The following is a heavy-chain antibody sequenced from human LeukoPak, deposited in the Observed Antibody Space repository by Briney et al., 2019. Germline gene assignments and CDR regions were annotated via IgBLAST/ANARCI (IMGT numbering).Heavy chain of an antibody. CDR3: AKDIQLST. CDR2: ISSSGNNA. V-gene: IGHV3-23*01. Sequence: GGSLRLSCAVPGFTFRDAAMTWVRQAPGKGLEWVSLISSSGNNAYYADSVKGRFTISRDNSKNTLSLKMNSLRVEDTAIYYCAKDIQLSTWGLGTMVTVSS. J-gene: IGHJ3*01. CDR1: GFTFRDAA. D-gene: IGHD5-24*01.